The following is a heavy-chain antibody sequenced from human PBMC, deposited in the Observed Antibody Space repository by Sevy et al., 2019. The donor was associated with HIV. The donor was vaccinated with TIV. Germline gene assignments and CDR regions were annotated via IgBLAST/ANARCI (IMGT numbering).Heavy chain of an antibody. CDR1: GFTFSNAW. Sequence: GGSLRLSCAASGFTFSNAWMTWVRQAPGAGLEWVGRIKSKTDGGTTDYAAPVKGRITIIRNDSKNTLYLQMNRLKTEDTAVYYWIPAGTYYDYWGQGTLVTVSS. CDR3: IPAGTYYDY. V-gene: IGHV3-15*01. CDR2: IKSKTDGGTT. J-gene: IGHJ4*02. D-gene: IGHD1-1*01.